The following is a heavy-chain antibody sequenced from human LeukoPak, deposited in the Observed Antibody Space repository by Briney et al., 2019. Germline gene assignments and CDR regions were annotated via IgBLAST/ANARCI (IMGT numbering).Heavy chain of an antibody. CDR2: ISSSSSYI. CDR1: GFTFSSYS. D-gene: IGHD6-13*01. J-gene: IGHJ4*02. V-gene: IGHV3-21*01. CDR3: AREGGGYSSEY. Sequence: GGSLRLSCAASGFTFSSYSMNWVRQAPGEGLEWVSSISSSSSYIYYADSVKGRFTISRDNAKNSLYLQMNSLRAEDTAVYYCAREGGGYSSEYWGQGTLVTVSS.